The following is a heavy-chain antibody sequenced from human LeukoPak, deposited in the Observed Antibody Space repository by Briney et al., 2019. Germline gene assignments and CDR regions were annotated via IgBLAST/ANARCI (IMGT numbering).Heavy chain of an antibody. CDR3: ARARPSMWIDY. D-gene: IGHD5-12*01. J-gene: IGHJ4*02. CDR2: ISGSGGDT. V-gene: IGHV3-23*01. Sequence: GGSLRLSCAASGFTFNSYAMIWVRQAPGKGLEWVSGISGSGGDTHYAESVKGRFTISRDSSKNTLYLQMNSLRPEDTAVYYCARARPSMWIDYWGQGTLVTVSS. CDR1: GFTFNSYA.